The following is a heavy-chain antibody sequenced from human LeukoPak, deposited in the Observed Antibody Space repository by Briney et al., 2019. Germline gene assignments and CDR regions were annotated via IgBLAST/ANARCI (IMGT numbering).Heavy chain of an antibody. V-gene: IGHV4-39*01. J-gene: IGHJ3*02. Sequence: SETLSLTCTVSGGSISSSSYYWGWIRQPPGKGLEWIGSIYYSGSTYYNPSLKSRVTISVDTSKNQFSPKLSSVTAADTAVYYCATKGWQQLARDAFDIWGQGTMVTVS. D-gene: IGHD6-13*01. CDR1: GGSISSSSYY. CDR2: IYYSGST. CDR3: ATKGWQQLARDAFDI.